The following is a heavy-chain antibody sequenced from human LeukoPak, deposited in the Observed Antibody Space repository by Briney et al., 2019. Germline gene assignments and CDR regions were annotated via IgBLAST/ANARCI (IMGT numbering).Heavy chain of an antibody. V-gene: IGHV4-39*07. CDR1: GGSISSSSYY. Sequence: SETLSLTCTVSGGSISSSSYYWGWIRQPPGKGLEWIGSIYYSGSTYYNPSLKSRVTISVDTSKNQFSLKLSSVTAADTAVYYCARLGSSGSAQYFRDWGQGTLVTVSS. D-gene: IGHD6-19*01. CDR2: IYYSGST. CDR3: ARLGSSGSAQYFRD. J-gene: IGHJ1*01.